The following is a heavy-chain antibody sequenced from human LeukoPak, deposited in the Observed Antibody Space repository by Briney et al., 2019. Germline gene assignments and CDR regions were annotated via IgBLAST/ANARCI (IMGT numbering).Heavy chain of an antibody. Sequence: SETLSLTCAVHGGSFSGYYWSWIRQPAGKGLEWIGRIYTSGSTNYNPSLKSRVTISVDTSRNQFSLKLSSVTAADTAVYYCARGVVPATKIDYWGQGTLVTVSS. V-gene: IGHV4-59*10. CDR2: IYTSGST. D-gene: IGHD2-2*01. J-gene: IGHJ4*02. CDR3: ARGVVPATKIDY. CDR1: GGSFSGYY.